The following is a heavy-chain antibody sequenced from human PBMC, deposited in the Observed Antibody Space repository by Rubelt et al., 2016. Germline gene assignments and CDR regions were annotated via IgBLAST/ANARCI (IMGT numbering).Heavy chain of an antibody. J-gene: IGHJ5*02. Sequence: QLQLQESGPGLVQPSETLSLTCTISGDSISSNSFYWGWIRQPPGKGLEWIGSIDYSGSTYSNPALRSRVTMSVAPSKNQFSLKLSSVTAADTAVYYCARVRCSSTSCYLNVGNWFDPWGQGTLVTVSS. V-gene: IGHV4-39*01. CDR1: GDSISSNSFY. CDR3: ARVRCSSTSCYLNVGNWFDP. D-gene: IGHD2-2*01. CDR2: IDYSGST.